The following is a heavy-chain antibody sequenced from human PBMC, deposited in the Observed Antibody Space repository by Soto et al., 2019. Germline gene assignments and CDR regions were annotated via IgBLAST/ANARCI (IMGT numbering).Heavy chain of an antibody. CDR2: INPNSGVT. D-gene: IGHD5-12*01. Sequence: QVQLVQSGAEVKKPGASVTVSYRASGDTFTGYYMHWVRQAPGQGLEWMGWINPNSGVTKYAQKFQGWVTMTRDTSIRTVYMELSRLRSDDTAVYYCGRESGGATATLDYYYFYMDVWGTGTTVTVSS. CDR1: GDTFTGYY. V-gene: IGHV1-2*04. J-gene: IGHJ6*03. CDR3: GRESGGATATLDYYYFYMDV.